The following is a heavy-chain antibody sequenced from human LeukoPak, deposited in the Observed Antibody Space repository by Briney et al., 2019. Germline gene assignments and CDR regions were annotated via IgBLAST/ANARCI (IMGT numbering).Heavy chain of an antibody. CDR2: IIPIFGIA. V-gene: IGHV1-69*04. CDR3: AKGREIAVAGFEDWFDP. CDR1: GGTLSSYA. D-gene: IGHD6-19*01. J-gene: IGHJ5*02. Sequence: SPKVSCKASGGTLSSYAISWVRQAPGQGLECMGRIIPIFGIANYAQKFQGRVTITADKSTSTAYMELSSLRSEDTAVYYCAKGREIAVAGFEDWFDPWGQGTLVTVSS.